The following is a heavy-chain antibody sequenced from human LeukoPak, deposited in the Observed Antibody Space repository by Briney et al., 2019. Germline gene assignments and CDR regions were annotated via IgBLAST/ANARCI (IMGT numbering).Heavy chain of an antibody. Sequence: GGSLRLSCAVSGFSVNRIFWTWVRQAPGKGLEWVSVIYGGGNTYCADSVKGRFTISTGNSKNTLYLQMNNLRVEDAALYYCAGSAGGALDFWGQGALVTVSS. CDR2: IYGGGNT. CDR3: AGSAGGALDF. D-gene: IGHD1-26*01. CDR1: GFSVNRIF. V-gene: IGHV3-66*01. J-gene: IGHJ4*02.